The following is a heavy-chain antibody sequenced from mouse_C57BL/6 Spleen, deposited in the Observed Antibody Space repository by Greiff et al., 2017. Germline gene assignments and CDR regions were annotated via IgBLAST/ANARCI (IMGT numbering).Heavy chain of an antibody. V-gene: IGHV1-42*01. CDR3: ARTVYYFDY. Sequence: VQLQQSGPELVKPGASVKISCKASGYSFTGYYMNWVKQSPEKSLEWIGEINPSTGGTTYNQKFKAKATLTVDKSSSTAYMQLKSLTSEDSAVYYCARTVYYFDYWGQGTTLTVSS. CDR2: INPSTGGT. J-gene: IGHJ2*01. CDR1: GYSFTGYY.